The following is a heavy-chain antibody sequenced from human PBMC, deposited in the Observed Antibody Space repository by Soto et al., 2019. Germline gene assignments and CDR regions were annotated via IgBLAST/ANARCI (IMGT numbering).Heavy chain of an antibody. D-gene: IGHD6-19*01. CDR1: GFTFSTYW. J-gene: IGHJ4*02. Sequence: EVQLVESGGGLVQPGGSLKLSCGASGFTFSTYWMSWVRQAPGKGLEWVANIKQDGSEKYYVDSVRGRFTLSRDNAKNSLYLRMNSLRAEDTAVYYCARDRPGGYTSAWDSGASPYYFDSWGQATLVTVSS. CDR2: IKQDGSEK. CDR3: ARDRPGGYTSAWDSGASPYYFDS. V-gene: IGHV3-7*01.